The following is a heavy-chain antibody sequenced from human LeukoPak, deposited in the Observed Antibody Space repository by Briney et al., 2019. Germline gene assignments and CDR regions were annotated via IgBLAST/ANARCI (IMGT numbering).Heavy chain of an antibody. Sequence: GGSLRLSCAASGFTFSSYWMSWVRQAPGKGLEWVANIKQDGSEKYYVDSVKGRFTISRDNAKNSLYLQMNSLRAEDTAVYYCARDKVLYWDYYYYYYMDVWGKGTTVTVSS. D-gene: IGHD2-2*02. CDR3: ARDKVLYWDYYYYYYMDV. J-gene: IGHJ6*03. CDR2: IKQDGSEK. V-gene: IGHV3-7*01. CDR1: GFTFSSYW.